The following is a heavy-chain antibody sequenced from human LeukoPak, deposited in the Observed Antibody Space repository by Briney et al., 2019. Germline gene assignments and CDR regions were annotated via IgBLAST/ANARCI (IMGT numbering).Heavy chain of an antibody. V-gene: IGHV5-51*07. Sequence: GASLQISCKSFGYSFTRYWIGWVHQPPGKGLEWVGIIYPGDSDTRYSHSFEGQVTISADKSIGTAFLQWRSLKASDSAIYYCAKNTGEGNYFDHWGQGSLVTVSS. D-gene: IGHD3-16*01. J-gene: IGHJ4*02. CDR3: AKNTGEGNYFDH. CDR2: IYPGDSDT. CDR1: GYSFTRYW.